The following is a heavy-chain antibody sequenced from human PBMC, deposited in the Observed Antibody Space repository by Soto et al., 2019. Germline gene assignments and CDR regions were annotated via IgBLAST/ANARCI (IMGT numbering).Heavy chain of an antibody. CDR2: INPNSGGT. Sequence: GASVKVSCKASGYTFTGYYMHWVRQAPGQGLEWMGWINPNSGGTNYAQKFQGRVTMTRDTSISTAYMELSRLRSDDTAVYYCARGSRHDSSGYYYGQFYYYGMDVWGQGTTVTVSS. CDR1: GYTFTGYY. J-gene: IGHJ6*02. D-gene: IGHD3-22*01. V-gene: IGHV1-2*02. CDR3: ARGSRHDSSGYYYGQFYYYGMDV.